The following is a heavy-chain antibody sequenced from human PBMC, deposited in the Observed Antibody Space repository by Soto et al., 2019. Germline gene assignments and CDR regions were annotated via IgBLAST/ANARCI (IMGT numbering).Heavy chain of an antibody. CDR1: GFTFSSYG. V-gene: IGHV3-33*01. Sequence: GGSLRLSCAASGFTFSSYGMHWVRQAPGKGLEWVAVIWYDGSNKYYADSVKGRFTISRDNSKNTLYLQMNSLRAEDTAVYYCARAEGGKWLPYYMDVWGKGTTVTVSS. J-gene: IGHJ6*03. D-gene: IGHD5-12*01. CDR3: ARAEGGKWLPYYMDV. CDR2: IWYDGSNK.